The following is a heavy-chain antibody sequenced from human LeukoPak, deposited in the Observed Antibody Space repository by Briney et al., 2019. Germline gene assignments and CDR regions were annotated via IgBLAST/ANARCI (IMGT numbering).Heavy chain of an antibody. CDR2: IYHSGST. CDR1: GASISSGGYY. J-gene: IGHJ3*02. Sequence: SETLSLTCTVSGASISSGGYYWSWIRQPPGKGLEWIGYIYHSGSTYYNPSLKSRVTISVDTSKNQFSLKLSSVTAADTAVYYCARAYYYDSSGWDAFDIWGQGTMVTVSS. V-gene: IGHV4-30-2*05. D-gene: IGHD3-22*01. CDR3: ARAYYYDSSGWDAFDI.